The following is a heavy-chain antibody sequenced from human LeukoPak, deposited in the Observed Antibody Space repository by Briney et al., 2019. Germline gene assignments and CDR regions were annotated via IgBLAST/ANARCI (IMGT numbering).Heavy chain of an antibody. D-gene: IGHD3/OR15-3a*01. J-gene: IGHJ4*02. CDR1: GFIFSSHS. CDR3: ARDQDWAFDY. CDR2: ISGSSTTI. Sequence: PGGSLRLSCAASGFIFSSHSMNWVRQAPGKGLEWVSYISGSSTTIDYADSAKGRFIISRDNVKKSLYLQMNNLRAEDTAVYYCARDQDWAFDYWGQGILVTVSS. V-gene: IGHV3-48*01.